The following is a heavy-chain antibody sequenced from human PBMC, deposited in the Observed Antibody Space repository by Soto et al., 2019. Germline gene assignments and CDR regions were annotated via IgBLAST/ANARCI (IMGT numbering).Heavy chain of an antibody. CDR2: ISGSDGKT. D-gene: IGHD3-3*01. J-gene: IGHJ4*02. Sequence: GGSLRLSCAASGFSFGSYAPSWVRQAPGKGLEWVSTISGSDGKTFYADSVKGRFSISRDTSQSTLYLQMNSLRADDTAMYYCARWSYLDYWGQGTRVTVSS. CDR1: GFSFGSYA. CDR3: ARWSYLDY. V-gene: IGHV3-23*01.